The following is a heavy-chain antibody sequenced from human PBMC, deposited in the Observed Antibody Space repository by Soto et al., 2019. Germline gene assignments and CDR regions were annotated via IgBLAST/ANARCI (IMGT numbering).Heavy chain of an antibody. D-gene: IGHD1-20*01. CDR1: GGTFSSYA. Sequence: ASVKVSCKASGGTFSSYAISWVRQAPGQGLEWMGGIIPIFGTANYAQKFQGRVTITADKSTSTAYMELSSLRSEGTAVYYCAREALTFNWNPPRYYYYGMDVWGQGTTVTVSS. V-gene: IGHV1-69*06. J-gene: IGHJ6*02. CDR2: IIPIFGTA. CDR3: AREALTFNWNPPRYYYYGMDV.